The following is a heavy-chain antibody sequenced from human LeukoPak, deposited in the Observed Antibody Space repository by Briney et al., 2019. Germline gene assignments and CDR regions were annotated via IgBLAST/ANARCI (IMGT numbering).Heavy chain of an antibody. CDR3: ARDSARGGYDYSGGLNYDYYYGMDV. Sequence: SVKVSCKASGGTFSSYAISWVRQAPGQGLEWMGEIIPIFGTANYAQKFQGRVTITADKSTSTAYMELSSLRSDDTAVYYCARDSARGGYDYSGGLNYDYYYGMDVWGQGTTVTVSS. CDR2: IIPIFGTA. CDR1: GGTFSSYA. D-gene: IGHD5-12*01. J-gene: IGHJ6*02. V-gene: IGHV1-69*06.